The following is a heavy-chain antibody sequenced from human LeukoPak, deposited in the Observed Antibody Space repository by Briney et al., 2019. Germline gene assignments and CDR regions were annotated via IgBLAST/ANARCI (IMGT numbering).Heavy chain of an antibody. Sequence: ASVKVSCKASGYTFTSYGISWVRQAPGQGLEWMGWISAYNGNTNYAQKLQGRVTMTTDTSTSTAYMELRSLRSDDTAVYYCARDSIQLWATPLCGDYAHFGYWGQGTLVTVSS. J-gene: IGHJ4*02. CDR3: ARDSIQLWATPLCGDYAHFGY. D-gene: IGHD5-18*01. CDR1: GYTFTSYG. V-gene: IGHV1-18*01. CDR2: ISAYNGNT.